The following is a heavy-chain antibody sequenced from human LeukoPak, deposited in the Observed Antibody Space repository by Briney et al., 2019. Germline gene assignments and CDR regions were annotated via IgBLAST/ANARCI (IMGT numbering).Heavy chain of an antibody. Sequence: GGSLRLSCAASGFTFSSYSMNWVRQAPGKGLEWVSSISSSSSYIYYADSVKGRFTISRDNAKNSLYLQMNSLRAEDTAVYYCASEIYGDYVPEYFQHWDQGTVVTVSS. CDR1: GFTFSSYS. D-gene: IGHD4-17*01. CDR2: ISSSSSYI. J-gene: IGHJ1*01. CDR3: ASEIYGDYVPEYFQH. V-gene: IGHV3-21*01.